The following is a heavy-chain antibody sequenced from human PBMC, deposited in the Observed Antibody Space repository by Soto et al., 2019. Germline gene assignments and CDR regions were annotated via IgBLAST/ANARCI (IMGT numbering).Heavy chain of an antibody. V-gene: IGHV3-9*01. CDR3: AKDWSTVTTPGYYYNGMDV. D-gene: IGHD4-17*01. CDR1: GFTFDDYA. J-gene: IGHJ6*02. CDR2: ISWNSGSI. Sequence: EVQLVESGGGLVQPGRSLRLSCAASGFTFDDYAMHWVRQAPGKGLEWVSGISWNSGSIGYADSVKGRFTISRDNAKNSLYLQMNSLRAEDTALYYCAKDWSTVTTPGYYYNGMDVWGQGTTVTVSS.